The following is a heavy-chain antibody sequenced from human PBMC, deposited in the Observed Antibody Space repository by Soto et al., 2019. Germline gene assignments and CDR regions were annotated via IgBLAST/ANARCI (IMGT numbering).Heavy chain of an antibody. D-gene: IGHD6-13*01. J-gene: IGHJ4*02. CDR3: AKERWAAAVTPTLDY. V-gene: IGHV3-23*01. CDR2: ISGGTSST. CDR1: GFTFSSYA. Sequence: EVQLLESGGGLVQPGGSLRLSCAASGFTFSSYAMSWVRQAPGKGLEWVSAISGGTSSTYYADSVKGRFTISRDNSKNTLYMQMHSLRAEDTAVYYCAKERWAAAVTPTLDYWGQGTLVTVSP.